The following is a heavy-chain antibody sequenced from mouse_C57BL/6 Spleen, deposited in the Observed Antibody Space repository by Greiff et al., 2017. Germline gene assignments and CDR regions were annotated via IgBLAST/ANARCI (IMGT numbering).Heavy chain of an antibody. V-gene: IGHV1-82*01. D-gene: IGHD2-2*01. CDR2: IYPGDGDT. J-gene: IGHJ3*01. CDR1: GYAFSSSW. Sequence: QVQLQQSGPELVKPGASVKISCKASGYAFSSSWMNWLKQRPVRGLEWIGRIYPGDGDTNNNGKFKGKATLTADKSSSTAYMQLSSLTSEDSAVYSCARYFGYDEAYWGQGTLVTVSA. CDR3: ARYFGYDEAY.